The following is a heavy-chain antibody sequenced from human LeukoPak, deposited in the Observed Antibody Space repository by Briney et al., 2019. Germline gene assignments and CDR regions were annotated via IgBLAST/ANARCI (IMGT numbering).Heavy chain of an antibody. V-gene: IGHV3-30*18. D-gene: IGHD2-2*01. CDR2: IWYGGSNK. CDR3: AKEGGSFCSSTSCSNGFGY. J-gene: IGHJ4*02. CDR1: GFTFSYYG. Sequence: GRSLRLSCAASGFTFSYYGMHWVRQAPGKGLEWVAVIWYGGSNKYYADSVKGRFTISRDNSKNTLYLQMNSLRAEDTAVYYCAKEGGSFCSSTSCSNGFGYWGQGTVVTVSS.